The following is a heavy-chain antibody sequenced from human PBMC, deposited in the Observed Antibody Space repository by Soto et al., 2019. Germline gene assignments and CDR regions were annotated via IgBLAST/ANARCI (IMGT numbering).Heavy chain of an antibody. D-gene: IGHD2-21*02. CDR3: ARVGRGDPYFDY. J-gene: IGHJ4*02. CDR1: GVSVSSGSYY. V-gene: IGHV4-61*01. Sequence: SETLSLTCTVSGVSVSSGSYYWSWIRQPPGKGLEWIGYIYYSGSTNYNPSLKSRVTISVDTSKNQFSLKLSSVTAADTAVYYCARVGRGDPYFDYWGQGTLVTVSS. CDR2: IYYSGST.